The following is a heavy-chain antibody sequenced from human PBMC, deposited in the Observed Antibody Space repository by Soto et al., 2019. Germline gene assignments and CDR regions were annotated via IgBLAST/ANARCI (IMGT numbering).Heavy chain of an antibody. J-gene: IGHJ5*02. V-gene: IGHV4-39*01. D-gene: IGHD4-17*01. CDR2: IYYSGST. Sequence: ETLSLTCTVSGGSISSSSYYWGWIRQPPGKGLEWIGSIYYSGSTYYNPSLKSRVTISVDTSKNQFSLKLSSVTAADTAVYYCARRTLHDYGDYGLWFDPWGQGTLVTVSS. CDR3: ARRTLHDYGDYGLWFDP. CDR1: GGSISSSSYY.